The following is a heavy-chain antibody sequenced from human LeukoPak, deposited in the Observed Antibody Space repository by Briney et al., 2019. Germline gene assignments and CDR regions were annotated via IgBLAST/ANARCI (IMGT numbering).Heavy chain of an antibody. CDR2: IWYDGSKK. V-gene: IGHV3-30*02. CDR3: AKGEYNYYMDV. D-gene: IGHD5-24*01. Sequence: PGGSLRLSCAASGFSFSNYGIHWVRQVPGKGLEWVAFIWYDGSKKYYTDSVRGRFTISRDNSKNTLYLQMNSLRAEDTALYYCAKGEYNYYMDVWGKGTTVTVSS. CDR1: GFSFSNYG. J-gene: IGHJ6*03.